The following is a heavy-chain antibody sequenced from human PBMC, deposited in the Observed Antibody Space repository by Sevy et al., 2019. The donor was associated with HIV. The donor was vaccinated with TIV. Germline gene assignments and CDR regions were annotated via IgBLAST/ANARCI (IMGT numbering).Heavy chain of an antibody. V-gene: IGHV3-23*01. CDR2: ISGSGGST. CDR3: RATATVTTFHDY. Sequence: GGSLRLSCAASGFIFNSYVMSWVRQAPGKGLEWVSGISGSGGSTYYADSVKGRFTISRDNFKNTLFLEMNSLRAEDTALYYVRATATVTTFHDYWGQGTLVTVSS. D-gene: IGHD4-17*01. J-gene: IGHJ4*02. CDR1: GFIFNSYV.